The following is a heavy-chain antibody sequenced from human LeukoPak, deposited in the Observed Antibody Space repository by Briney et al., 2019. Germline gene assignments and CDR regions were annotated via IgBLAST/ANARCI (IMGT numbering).Heavy chain of an antibody. J-gene: IGHJ4*02. Sequence: PGGSLRLSCAASGFTFSSYEMNWVRQAPGKGLEWVSYISSSGSTIYYADSVKGRFTVSRDNAKNSLYLQMNSLRAEDTAVYYCARELRLPYFDYWGQGTLVTVSP. V-gene: IGHV3-48*03. D-gene: IGHD2-15*01. CDR2: ISSSGSTI. CDR1: GFTFSSYE. CDR3: ARELRLPYFDY.